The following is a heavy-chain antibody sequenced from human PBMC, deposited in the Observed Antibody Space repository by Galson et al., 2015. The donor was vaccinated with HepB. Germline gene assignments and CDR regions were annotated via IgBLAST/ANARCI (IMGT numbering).Heavy chain of an antibody. J-gene: IGHJ4*02. Sequence: SLRLSCAASGFTFSSYAMSWVRQAPGKGLEWVSAISGSGGSTYYADSVKGRFTISRDNSKNTLYLQMNSLRAEDTAVYYCAKDQAVAGKARAIGYWGQGTLVTVSS. CDR3: AKDQAVAGKARAIGY. CDR1: GFTFSSYA. V-gene: IGHV3-23*01. CDR2: ISGSGGST. D-gene: IGHD6-19*01.